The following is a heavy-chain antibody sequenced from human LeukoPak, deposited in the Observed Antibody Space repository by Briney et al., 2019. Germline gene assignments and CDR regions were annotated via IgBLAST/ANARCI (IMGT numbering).Heavy chain of an antibody. D-gene: IGHD2-8*01. CDR3: ASARQRHCTNGVCPSLTDS. CDR1: GGTFSSYA. V-gene: IGHV1-69*04. J-gene: IGHJ4*02. Sequence: SVKVSCKASGGTFSSYAINWVRQAPGQGLEWMGRIIRGLGISNYAQKFQGRVRITAGKSTSTTYMELSSLRSEDTAVYYCASARQRHCTNGVCPSLTDSWGQGTLVTVSS. CDR2: IIRGLGIS.